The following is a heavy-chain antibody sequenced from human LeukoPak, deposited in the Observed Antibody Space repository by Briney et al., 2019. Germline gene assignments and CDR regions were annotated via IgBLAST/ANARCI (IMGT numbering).Heavy chain of an antibody. Sequence: ASVKVSCKASGYTFTGYYMHWVRQAPGQGLEWMGWINPNSGGTNYAQKFQGWVTMTRDTSISTAYMELSRLRSDDTAVYYCAVDYYDSSGYSPWGQGTLVTVSS. V-gene: IGHV1-2*04. CDR1: GYTFTGYY. D-gene: IGHD3-22*01. J-gene: IGHJ5*02. CDR2: INPNSGGT. CDR3: AVDYYDSSGYSP.